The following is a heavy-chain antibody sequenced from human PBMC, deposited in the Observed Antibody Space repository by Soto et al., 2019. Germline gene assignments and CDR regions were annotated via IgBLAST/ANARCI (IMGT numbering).Heavy chain of an antibody. Sequence: QVQLVQSGAEVKKPGASVKVSCKASGYTFTSYGISWVRQAPGQGLEWMGWISAYNGNTNYAQKLQSRVTMTTDTSTSTAYMELRSLRSDDTAVYYCARDQGGVAAAGTLVWFDPWGQGTLVTVSS. CDR2: ISAYNGNT. V-gene: IGHV1-18*01. D-gene: IGHD6-13*01. CDR1: GYTFTSYG. J-gene: IGHJ5*02. CDR3: ARDQGGVAAAGTLVWFDP.